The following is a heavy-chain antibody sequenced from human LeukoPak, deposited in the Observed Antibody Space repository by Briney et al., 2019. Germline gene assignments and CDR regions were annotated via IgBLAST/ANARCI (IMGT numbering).Heavy chain of an antibody. CDR2: IYYSGST. Sequence: PSETLSLTCTVSGGSISSYYWSWIRQPPGKGLEWIGYIYYSGSTNYNPSLKSRVTISVDTFKNQFSLKLSSVTAADTAVYYCARGRDGYIFDYWGQGTLVTVSS. CDR3: ARGRDGYIFDY. J-gene: IGHJ4*02. V-gene: IGHV4-59*01. CDR1: GGSISSYY. D-gene: IGHD5-24*01.